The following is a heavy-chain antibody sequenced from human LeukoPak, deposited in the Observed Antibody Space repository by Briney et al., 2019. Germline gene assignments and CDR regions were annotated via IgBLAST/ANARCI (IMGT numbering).Heavy chain of an antibody. Sequence: GSLRLSCAASGFTVSSNYMSWIRQPPGKGLEWIGSIYYSGSTYYNPSLKSRVTISVDTSKNQFSLKLSSVTAADTAVYYCARISGWYVVTSWGQGTLVTVSS. J-gene: IGHJ4*02. CDR1: GFTVSSNY. D-gene: IGHD6-19*01. CDR2: IYYSGST. V-gene: IGHV4-39*07. CDR3: ARISGWYVVTS.